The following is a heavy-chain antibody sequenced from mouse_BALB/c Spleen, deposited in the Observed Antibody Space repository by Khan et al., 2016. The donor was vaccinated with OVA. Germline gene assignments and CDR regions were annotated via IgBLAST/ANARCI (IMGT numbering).Heavy chain of an antibody. CDR2: INTSTGEP. J-gene: IGHJ3*01. CDR3: ARGLNYYGSWFAY. CDR1: GYTFTNFG. D-gene: IGHD1-1*01. V-gene: IGHV9-1*02. Sequence: QFQLVQSGPELKKPGETVKISCKASGYTFTNFGMNWVKQAPGKALKWMGWINTSTGEPTYADDFKGRFAFSLETSASTAYLQINNLKNEDMATYFCARGLNYYGSWFAYWGQGTLVTVSA.